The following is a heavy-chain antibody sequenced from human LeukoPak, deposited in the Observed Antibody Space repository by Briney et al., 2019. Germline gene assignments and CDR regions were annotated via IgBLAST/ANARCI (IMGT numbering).Heavy chain of an antibody. CDR2: ISGSGGST. CDR3: AKVFMRYCSSTSCYYFDY. D-gene: IGHD2-2*01. CDR1: GGSFSGYY. V-gene: IGHV3-23*01. Sequence: ETLSLTCAVYGGSFSGYYWSWVRQAPGKGLEWVSAISGSGGSTYYADSVKGRFTISRDNSKNTLYLQMNSLRAEDTAVYYCAKVFMRYCSSTSCYYFDYWGQGTLVTVSS. J-gene: IGHJ4*02.